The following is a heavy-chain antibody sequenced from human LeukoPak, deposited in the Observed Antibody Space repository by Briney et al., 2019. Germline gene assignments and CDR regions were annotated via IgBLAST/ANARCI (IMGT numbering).Heavy chain of an antibody. CDR1: GYTFTGYY. V-gene: IGHV1-2*02. J-gene: IGHJ3*02. Sequence: ASVKVSCKSSGYTFTGYYIHWVRQAPGQGLEWMGWISPNSGATNSAQKFQGRVTMTRDTSISTAYMELSRLRSDDTAVYYCARLSPTTLGAFDIWGQGTMVTVSS. D-gene: IGHD1-26*01. CDR3: ARLSPTTLGAFDI. CDR2: ISPNSGAT.